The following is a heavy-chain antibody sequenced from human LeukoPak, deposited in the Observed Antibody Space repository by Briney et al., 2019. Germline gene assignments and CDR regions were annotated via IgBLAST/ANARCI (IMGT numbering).Heavy chain of an antibody. D-gene: IGHD3-3*01. CDR1: GGSISSYY. CDR2: IYYSGTT. CDR3: ARGGFSDAFDI. V-gene: IGHV4-59*01. Sequence: SETLSLTCTVSGGSISSYYWSWIRQPPGKGLEWIGYIYYSGTTKYNPSLKSRATISIDTSKNQFSLKLSSVTAADTALYYCARGGFSDAFDIWGQGTKVTVSS. J-gene: IGHJ3*02.